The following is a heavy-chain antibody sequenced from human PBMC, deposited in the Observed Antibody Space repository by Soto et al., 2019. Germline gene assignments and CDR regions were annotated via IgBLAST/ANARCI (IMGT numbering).Heavy chain of an antibody. J-gene: IGHJ4*02. CDR2: IYYSGST. Sequence: QVQLQESGPGLVKPSQTLSLTCTVSGGSISSGGYYWSWFRQHPGKGLEWIGYIYYSGSTYYNPSLKSRVTISADTSKNQFSLKLSSVTAADTAVYYCARDWPYSSSGYWGQGTLVTVSS. CDR1: GGSISSGGYY. D-gene: IGHD6-6*01. V-gene: IGHV4-31*03. CDR3: ARDWPYSSSGY.